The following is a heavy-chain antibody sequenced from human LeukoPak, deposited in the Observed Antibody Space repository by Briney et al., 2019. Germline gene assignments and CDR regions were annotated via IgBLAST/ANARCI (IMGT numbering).Heavy chain of an antibody. J-gene: IGHJ4*02. D-gene: IGHD3-22*01. CDR1: IGSVNSGVYY. V-gene: IGHV4-39*01. CDR3: AKHEGSYYDKSGYTFDF. Sequence: PSETLSLTCTVSIGSVNSGVYYWGWIRQPPGKGLEWIGSIHSSGNTYYNPSLKSRVTISVDTSKNHFSLKLSSVTAADRAVYYCAKHEGSYYDKSGYTFDFWGQGPLVTVSS. CDR2: IHSSGNT.